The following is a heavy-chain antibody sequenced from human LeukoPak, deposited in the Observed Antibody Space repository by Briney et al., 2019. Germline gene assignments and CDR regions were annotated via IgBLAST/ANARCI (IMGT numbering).Heavy chain of an antibody. CDR1: GYTFTSKY. J-gene: IGHJ4*02. V-gene: IGHV1-46*01. Sequence: ASVKVSCKASGYTFTSKYIHWVRQAPGQGLEWMGMIYPRDGSTSYAQKFQGRVTVTRDTSTSTLHMELSGLRSEDTAVYYCARDQEGFDYWGQGTLVTVSS. CDR2: IYPRDGST. CDR3: ARDQEGFDY.